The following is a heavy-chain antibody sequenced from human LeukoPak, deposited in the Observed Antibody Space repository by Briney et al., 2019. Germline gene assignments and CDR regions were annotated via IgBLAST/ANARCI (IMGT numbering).Heavy chain of an antibody. J-gene: IGHJ4*02. CDR1: GFTFSSYV. CDR3: AKDRWSGGTGYFDY. D-gene: IGHD2-15*01. V-gene: IGHV3-23*01. CDR2: ISASGGST. Sequence: GGSLRLSCAASGFTFSSYVMNWVRQAPGEGLEWVSAISASGGSTYYADSVKGRFNISRDNSKNTLYLQMNSLRAEDRAVYHCAKDRWSGGTGYFDYWGQGNLCTVSS.